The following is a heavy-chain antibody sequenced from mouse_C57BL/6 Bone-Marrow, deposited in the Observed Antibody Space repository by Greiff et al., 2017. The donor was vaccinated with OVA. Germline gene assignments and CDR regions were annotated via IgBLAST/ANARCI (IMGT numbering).Heavy chain of an antibody. CDR1: GFTFSDYG. CDR2: ISNLAYSI. J-gene: IGHJ2*01. Sequence: EVKLMASGGGLVQPGGSLKLSCAASGFTFSDYGMAWVRQAPRKGPEWVAFISNLAYSIYYADTVTGRFTISRENAKNTLYLEMRSLRSEDTAMYYCARPVYYGNWYYFDYWGQGTTLTVSS. D-gene: IGHD2-1*01. V-gene: IGHV5-15*01. CDR3: ARPVYYGNWYYFDY.